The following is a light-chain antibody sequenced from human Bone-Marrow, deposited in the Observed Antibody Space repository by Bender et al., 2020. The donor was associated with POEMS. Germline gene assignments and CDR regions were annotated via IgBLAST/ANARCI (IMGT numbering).Light chain of an antibody. CDR2: DVS. J-gene: IGLJ3*02. CDR3: SSWDDSLSGWV. CDR1: SGDVGSYNH. Sequence: QSALTQPASVSGSPGQSITISCTGTSGDVGSYNHVSWYLQPPGKAPKLIFYDVSNRPSGVSNRFSGSKSGTSASLAISDIQSEDEGDYYCSSWDDSLSGWVFGGGTKLTVL. V-gene: IGLV2-14*03.